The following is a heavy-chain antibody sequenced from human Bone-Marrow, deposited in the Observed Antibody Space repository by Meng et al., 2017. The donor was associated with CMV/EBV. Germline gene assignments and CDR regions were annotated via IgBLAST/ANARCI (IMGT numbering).Heavy chain of an antibody. D-gene: IGHD6-13*01. CDR2: IIPIFGTA. CDR3: ASAIQQLGHYYYGMDV. CDR1: GGTFSSYA. J-gene: IGHJ6*01. Sequence: SVKVSCKASGGTFSSYAISWVRQAPGRGLEWMGGIIPIFGTANYAQKFQGRGKITTDKSTSTAYRELSKLRSEDTAVYDCASAIQQLGHYYYGMDVWGQGTTVTVSS. V-gene: IGHV1-69*05.